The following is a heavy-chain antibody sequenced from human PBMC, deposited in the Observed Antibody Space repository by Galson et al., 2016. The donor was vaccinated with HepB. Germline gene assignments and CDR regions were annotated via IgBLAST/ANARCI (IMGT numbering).Heavy chain of an antibody. Sequence: SLRLSCAGSGFAFSNYWMHWVRQIPGKGLVWVSTTNSPESITTYADSVKGRFTISRDNSKNTLYLQMNSLRAEDTAVYYCVRYSYYDSSTWGQGTLVTVSS. D-gene: IGHD3-22*01. V-gene: IGHV3-74*01. CDR1: GFAFSNYW. CDR2: TNSPESIT. CDR3: VRYSYYDSST. J-gene: IGHJ4*02.